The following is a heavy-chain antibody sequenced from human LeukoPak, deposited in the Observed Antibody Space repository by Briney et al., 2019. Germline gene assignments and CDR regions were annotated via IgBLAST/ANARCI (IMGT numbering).Heavy chain of an antibody. Sequence: KPSETLSLTCTVSGGSVSSSRYFWGWIRQPPGKGLEWIGSVYYSGGTYYNPSLKSRVTMSVDTSKNHFSLNLRSVTAADTAVYYCARRHGDYAYYSYYGMDVWGQGTTVTVSS. CDR3: ARRHGDYAYYSYYGMDV. V-gene: IGHV4-39*02. J-gene: IGHJ6*02. D-gene: IGHD4-17*01. CDR2: VYYSGGT. CDR1: GGSVSSSRYF.